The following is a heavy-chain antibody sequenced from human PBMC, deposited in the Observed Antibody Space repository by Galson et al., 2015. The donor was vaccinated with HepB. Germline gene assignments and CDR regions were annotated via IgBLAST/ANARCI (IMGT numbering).Heavy chain of an antibody. D-gene: IGHD5-12*01. Sequence: SLRLSCAASGFTFSTYTLHWVRQAPGKGLEWVAVISFDGSYKYYADSVKGRFTISRDNSKNTLFLQMNSLRVEDTAVYYCAGDGYSLAVWGQGTLVTVSS. J-gene: IGHJ4*02. V-gene: IGHV3-30*03. CDR2: ISFDGSYK. CDR3: AGDGYSLAV. CDR1: GFTFSTYT.